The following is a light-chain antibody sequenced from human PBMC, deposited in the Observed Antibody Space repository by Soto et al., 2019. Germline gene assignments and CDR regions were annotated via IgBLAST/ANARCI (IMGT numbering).Light chain of an antibody. Sequence: EIVLTQSPGTLSLSPGERPTLSCRASQSVTKNYLNWYQPKPGEARRLLIFCASIRANGIPDRFSGSGAETDFTLTISRLEPEDFAVYYCQQYGSSAPITFGQGTRLEIK. CDR2: CAS. J-gene: IGKJ5*01. CDR3: QQYGSSAPIT. CDR1: QSVTKNY. V-gene: IGKV3-20*01.